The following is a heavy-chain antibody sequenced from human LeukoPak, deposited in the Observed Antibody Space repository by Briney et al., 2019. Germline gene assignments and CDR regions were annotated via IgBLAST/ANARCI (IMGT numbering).Heavy chain of an antibody. Sequence: PGGSLRLSCAASGFTFSSYAMSWVRQAPGKGLEWVSAISGSGATTYYADSVKGRFTISRDNSKNTLYLQMNSLRAEDTAVYYCAKPRSPTIAARPPLGYWGQGTLVTVSS. CDR1: GFTFSSYA. CDR3: AKPRSPTIAARPPLGY. CDR2: ISGSGATT. V-gene: IGHV3-23*01. D-gene: IGHD6-6*01. J-gene: IGHJ4*02.